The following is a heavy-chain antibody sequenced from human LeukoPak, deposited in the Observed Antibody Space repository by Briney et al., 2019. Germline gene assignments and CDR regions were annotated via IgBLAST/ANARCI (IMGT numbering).Heavy chain of an antibody. CDR1: GFTVSSNY. J-gene: IGHJ4*02. CDR3: ARDSVSGSGSYPPGSRPFDY. CDR2: IYSGGST. D-gene: IGHD1-26*01. Sequence: PGGSLRLSCAASGFTVSSNYMSWVRQAPGKGLEWVSVIYSGGSTYYADSVKGRFTISRDNSKNTLYLQMNSLRAEDTAVYYCARDSVSGSGSYPPGSRPFDYWGQGTLVTVSS. V-gene: IGHV3-66*01.